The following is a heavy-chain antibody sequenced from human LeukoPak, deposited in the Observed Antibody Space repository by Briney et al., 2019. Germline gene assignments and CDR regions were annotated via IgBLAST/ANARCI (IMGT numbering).Heavy chain of an antibody. CDR2: SNSDGSST. V-gene: IGHV3-74*01. CDR1: GFTFSSDW. Sequence: PGGSLRLSCAASGFTFSSDWMHWVRQAPGKGLVWVSRSNSDGSSTSYADSVKGRFTITGDTTRNTQYLQMNSLGAEDTAVYYCARGRHLGVPDYWGQGTLVTVSS. CDR3: ARGRHLGVPDY. J-gene: IGHJ4*02. D-gene: IGHD3-3*01.